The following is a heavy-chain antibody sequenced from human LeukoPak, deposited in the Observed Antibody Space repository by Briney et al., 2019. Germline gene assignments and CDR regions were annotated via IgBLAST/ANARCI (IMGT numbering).Heavy chain of an antibody. Sequence: GGSLRLSCAASGFTFSNYDMHWVRQATGKGLEWVSAIGTAGDTYYPGSVKGRFTISRENAKNSLYLQMNSLRAGDTAVYYCARSLSSYYGMDVWGQGTTVTVSS. CDR2: IGTAGDT. J-gene: IGHJ6*02. V-gene: IGHV3-13*01. D-gene: IGHD3-16*02. CDR3: ARSLSSYYGMDV. CDR1: GFTFSNYD.